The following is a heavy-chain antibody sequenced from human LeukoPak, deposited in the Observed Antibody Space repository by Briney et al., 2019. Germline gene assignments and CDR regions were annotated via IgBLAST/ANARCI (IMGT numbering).Heavy chain of an antibody. D-gene: IGHD2-15*01. Sequence: SQTLSLTCAVSGGSISSGGYSWSWIRQPPGKGLEWIGYIYHSRSTYYNPSLKSRVTISVDRSKNQFSLKLSSVTAADTAVYYCARAEDLGAFDIWGQGTMVTVSS. CDR3: ARAEDLGAFDI. V-gene: IGHV4-30-2*01. CDR2: IYHSRST. CDR1: GGSISSGGYS. J-gene: IGHJ3*02.